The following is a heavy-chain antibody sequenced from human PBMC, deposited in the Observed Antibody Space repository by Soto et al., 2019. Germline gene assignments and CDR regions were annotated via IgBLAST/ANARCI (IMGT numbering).Heavy chain of an antibody. Sequence: SETLSLTCTVAGAPISSNYWTWIRQPPGKGLEWIGYIYYSVTTKYNPSLESRLTISVDTSKSQFSLKLSSVTAADTAVYYCARAVNDFWSGFSYYFDYWGQGALVTVSS. V-gene: IGHV4-59*01. D-gene: IGHD3-3*01. J-gene: IGHJ4*02. CDR2: IYYSVTT. CDR3: ARAVNDFWSGFSYYFDY. CDR1: GAPISSNY.